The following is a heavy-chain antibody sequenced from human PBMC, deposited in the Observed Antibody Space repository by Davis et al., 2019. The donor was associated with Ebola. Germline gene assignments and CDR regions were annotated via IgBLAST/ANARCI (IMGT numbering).Heavy chain of an antibody. CDR2: ISYDGSDK. CDR3: AKSGLSFGVVKYHYGMDV. J-gene: IGHJ6*04. CDR1: GFTFSSYG. V-gene: IGHV3-30*18. Sequence: GGSLRLSCAASGFTFSSYGMHWVRQAPGKGLEWVAVISYDGSDKYYADSLKGRFTISRDNSKKTLYLQMNSLRAEDTAVYYCAKSGLSFGVVKYHYGMDVWGKGTTVTVSS. D-gene: IGHD3-3*01.